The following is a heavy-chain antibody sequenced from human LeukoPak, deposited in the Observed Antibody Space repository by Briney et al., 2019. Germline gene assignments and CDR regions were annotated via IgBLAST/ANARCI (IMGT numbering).Heavy chain of an antibody. CDR1: GFTFAGYS. J-gene: IGHJ4*02. D-gene: IGHD5-12*01. CDR3: VKDRPTWPIDY. CDR2: ISSGGGTT. Sequence: GGSLRLSCAASGFTFAGYSMTWARQAPGKGLEWVSSISSGGGTTYYADSVKGRFTISRDNSKNTLYLQMNSLRAEDTAVYYCVKDRPTWPIDYWGQGTLVTVSS. V-gene: IGHV3-23*01.